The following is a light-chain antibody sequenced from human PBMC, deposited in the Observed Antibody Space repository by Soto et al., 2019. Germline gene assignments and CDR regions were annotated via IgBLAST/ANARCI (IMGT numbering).Light chain of an antibody. CDR3: QQRRDWPPWT. CDR2: DAS. V-gene: IGKV3-11*01. CDR1: VTIGNY. J-gene: IGKJ1*01. Sequence: EIVLTQSPATLSLSPWERATLSCRASVTIGNYLSWYQQRPGQAPRLLIYDASNRATGIPARFSGSGSETDFTLTISSLEPEDFAVYYCQQRRDWPPWTFGQGTKVDIK.